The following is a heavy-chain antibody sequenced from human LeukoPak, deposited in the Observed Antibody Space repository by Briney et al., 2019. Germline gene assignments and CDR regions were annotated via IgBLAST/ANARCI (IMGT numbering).Heavy chain of an antibody. J-gene: IGHJ6*03. CDR3: ARGHEAAAGPLGWDGSSGSYSRDYYYYMDV. D-gene: IGHD1-26*01. CDR2: INHSGST. CDR1: GGSFSGYY. Sequence: PSETLSLTCAVYGGSFSGYYWSWIRQPPGKGLEWIGEINHSGSTNYNPSLKSRVTISVDTSTNQSSLKLSSVTAADTAVYYCARGHEAAAGPLGWDGSSGSYSRDYYYYMDVWGKGTTVTVSS. V-gene: IGHV4-34*01.